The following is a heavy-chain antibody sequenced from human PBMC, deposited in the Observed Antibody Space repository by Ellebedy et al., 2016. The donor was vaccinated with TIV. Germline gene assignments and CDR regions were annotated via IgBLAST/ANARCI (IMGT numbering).Heavy chain of an antibody. V-gene: IGHV4-31*03. CDR2: IYYSGST. CDR1: GGSISSGGYY. CDR3: ARAYSSSSGKNAFDI. D-gene: IGHD6-6*01. Sequence: SETLSLTCTVSGGSISSGGYYWSWIRQHPGKGLEWIGYIYYSGSTYYNPSLKSRVTVSLDTSKNHLSLRLTSVTAADTAVYYCARAYSSSSGKNAFDIWGQGTMVTVSS. J-gene: IGHJ3*02.